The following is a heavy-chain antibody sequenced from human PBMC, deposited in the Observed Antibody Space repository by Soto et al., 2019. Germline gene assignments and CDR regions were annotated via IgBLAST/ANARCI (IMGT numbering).Heavy chain of an antibody. V-gene: IGHV1-69*01. CDR1: GGTFSSYA. Sequence: QVQLVQSGAEVKKPGSSVKVSCKASGGTFSSYAISWVRQAPGQGLEWMGGIIPIFGTANYAQKFQGRVTIPADESTSTAYMELSSLRSEDTAVYYCARGLSSRDSSGYYLNYGMDVWGQGTTVTVSS. CDR2: IIPIFGTA. CDR3: ARGLSSRDSSGYYLNYGMDV. J-gene: IGHJ6*02. D-gene: IGHD3-22*01.